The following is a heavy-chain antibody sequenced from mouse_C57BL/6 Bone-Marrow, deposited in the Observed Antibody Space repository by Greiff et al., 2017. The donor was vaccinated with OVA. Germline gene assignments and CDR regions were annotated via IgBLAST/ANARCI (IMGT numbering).Heavy chain of an antibody. D-gene: IGHD2-3*01. CDR1: GYTFTSYN. V-gene: IGHV1-12*01. CDR3: ARSLDGYWGFAY. CDR2: IYPGNGDT. Sequence: QVQLQQSGAELVRPGASVKMSCKASGYTFTSYNMHWVKQTPRQGLEWIGAIYPGNGDTSYNQKFKGKATLTVDKSSSAAYMRLSSLTSEDSAVYFCARSLDGYWGFAYWGQGTLVTVSA. J-gene: IGHJ3*01.